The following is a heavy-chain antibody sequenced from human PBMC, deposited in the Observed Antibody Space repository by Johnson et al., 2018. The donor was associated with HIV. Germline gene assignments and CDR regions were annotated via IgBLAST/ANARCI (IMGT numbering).Heavy chain of an antibody. Sequence: VQLVESGGGLIQPGGSLRLSCAASGFTVSSNYMSWVRQAPGKGLEWVSVIYSGGSTYYADSVKGRCTISRDNSKNTLYLQMNSLKTEDTAVYYCTTTNLELMDDAFDIGGQGTMVTVSS. CDR1: GFTVSSNY. J-gene: IGHJ3*02. CDR3: TTTNLELMDDAFDI. CDR2: IYSGGST. D-gene: IGHD1-7*01. V-gene: IGHV3-53*01.